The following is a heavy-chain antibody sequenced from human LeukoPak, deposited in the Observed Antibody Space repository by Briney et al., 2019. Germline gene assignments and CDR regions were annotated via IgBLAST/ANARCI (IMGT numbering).Heavy chain of an antibody. D-gene: IGHD1-1*01. CDR2: ISDRTSDT. J-gene: IGHJ4*02. V-gene: IGHV3-11*06. CDR1: GFTFSDYY. CDR3: TRVGSSGSVDY. Sequence: PGGSLRLSCAASGFTFSDYYMSWIRQAPGKGLEWVSYISDRTSDTNYIDSVKGRFTISRDNAKNSLYLQMNSLRAEDTAVYYCTRVGSSGSVDYWGQGTPITVSS.